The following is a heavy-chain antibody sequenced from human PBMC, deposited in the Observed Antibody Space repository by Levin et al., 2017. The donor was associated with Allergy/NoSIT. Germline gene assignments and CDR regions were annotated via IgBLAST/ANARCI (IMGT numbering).Heavy chain of an antibody. D-gene: IGHD6-13*01. CDR3: VRGGNGDNGSWYPDY. CDR1: GFTVSNNY. CDR2: IHSGGST. V-gene: IGHV3-53*01. Sequence: GESLKISCAASGFTVSNNYMSWVRQAPGKGLEWVSTIHSGGSTNYADSVKGRFTISRDNSKNTLYLQMDNLGAEDTAVYYCVRGGNGDNGSWYPDYWGQGTLVTVSS. J-gene: IGHJ4*02.